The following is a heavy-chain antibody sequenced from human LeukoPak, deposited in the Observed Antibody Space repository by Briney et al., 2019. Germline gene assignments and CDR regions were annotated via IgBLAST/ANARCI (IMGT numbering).Heavy chain of an antibody. Sequence: GESLKISCKGSGYSFITYWIAWVRQMPGKGLEWMVIIYPGDSDTRYSPSFQGQVTISADKSISTAYLQWSSLKASDTAVYYCARPSMNAAMIDYWGQGTLVTVSS. CDR1: GYSFITYW. V-gene: IGHV5-51*01. CDR3: ARPSMNAAMIDY. D-gene: IGHD5-18*01. CDR2: IYPGDSDT. J-gene: IGHJ4*02.